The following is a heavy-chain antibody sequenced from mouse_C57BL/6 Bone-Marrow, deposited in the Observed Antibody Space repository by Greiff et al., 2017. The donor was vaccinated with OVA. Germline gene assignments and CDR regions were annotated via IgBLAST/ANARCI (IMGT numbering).Heavy chain of an antibody. D-gene: IGHD1-1*01. Sequence: QVQLQQSGPGLVQPSQSLSITCTVSGFSLTSYGVHWVRQSPGKGLEWLGVIWSGGSTDYNAAFIYSLSISKDNSMSQVFCKMNSVLADDTAIYYCARREGYYGSSYGAMDYWGQGTSVTVSS. CDR2: IWSGGST. V-gene: IGHV2-2*01. CDR1: GFSLTSYG. J-gene: IGHJ4*01. CDR3: ARREGYYGSSYGAMDY.